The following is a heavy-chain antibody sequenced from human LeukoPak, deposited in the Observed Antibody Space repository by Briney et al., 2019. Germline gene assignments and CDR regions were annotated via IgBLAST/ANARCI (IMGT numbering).Heavy chain of an antibody. J-gene: IGHJ6*02. CDR2: INPNSGGT. V-gene: IGHV1-2*02. CDR1: GYTFTGYY. Sequence: ASVKVSCKASGYTFTGYYMHWVRQAPGQGLEWMGWINPNSGGTNYAQELQGRVTMTRDTSISTAYMELSRLRSDDTAVYYCARVDRGYYGMDVWGQGTTVTVSS. CDR3: ARVDRGYYGMDV. D-gene: IGHD3-22*01.